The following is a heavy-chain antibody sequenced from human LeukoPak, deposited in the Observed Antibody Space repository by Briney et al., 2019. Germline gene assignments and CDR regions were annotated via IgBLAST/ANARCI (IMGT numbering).Heavy chain of an antibody. CDR1: GFTFSSYG. V-gene: IGHV3-30*18. J-gene: IGHJ4*02. CDR2: ISYDGSNK. D-gene: IGHD6-13*01. Sequence: PGGSLTLSCAASGFTFSSYGMHWVRQAPGKGLEWVAVISYDGSNKYYAGSVKGRFTISRDNSKNTLYLQMNSLRAEDTAVYYCAKGGQQLVLYYFDYWGQGTLVTVSS. CDR3: AKGGQQLVLYYFDY.